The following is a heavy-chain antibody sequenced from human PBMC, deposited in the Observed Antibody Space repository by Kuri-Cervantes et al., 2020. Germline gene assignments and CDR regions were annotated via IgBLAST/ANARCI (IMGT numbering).Heavy chain of an antibody. V-gene: IGHV3-7*03. D-gene: IGHD6-6*01. CDR2: INENGNEK. CDR3: ARAPLELGYSSSSGPYYYYGMDV. CDR1: GFTFSDAF. J-gene: IGHJ6*02. Sequence: GESLRLSCAASGFTFSDAFMSWVRQAPGKGLEWVANINENGNEKRYVDSVEGRFTISRDNAKNSLYLQMNSLRAEDTAVYYCARAPLELGYSSSSGPYYYYGMDVWGQGTTVTVSS.